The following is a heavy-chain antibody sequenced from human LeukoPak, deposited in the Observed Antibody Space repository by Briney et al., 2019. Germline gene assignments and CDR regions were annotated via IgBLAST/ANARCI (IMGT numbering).Heavy chain of an antibody. CDR3: ANARYYNSDWYGLDY. J-gene: IGHJ4*02. V-gene: IGHV3-23*01. CDR1: GFTFSSYA. D-gene: IGHD6-19*01. Sequence: PGGSLRLSCAASGFTFSSYAMSGVRQAPGKGREGVTVISSCGDYTYYGDSVKGRFTISRDNSKNTLYLQMNSLRVEDTAVYYCANARYYNSDWYGLDYWGQGTQVTVSS. CDR2: ISSCGDYT.